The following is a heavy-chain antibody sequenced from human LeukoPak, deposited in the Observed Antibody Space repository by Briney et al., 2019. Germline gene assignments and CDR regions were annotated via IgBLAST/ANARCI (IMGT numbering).Heavy chain of an antibody. D-gene: IGHD2-2*01. V-gene: IGHV3-20*04. J-gene: IGHJ4*02. Sequence: GGSLRLSCSASGFGFGDHGMSCVRQVPGKGLEWVSGINWSGGSTGYADPVRGRFTISRDNAKNSLYLQMDSLTAEDTALYYCARAPITSPFYFDHWGQGTLVTVSS. CDR3: ARAPITSPFYFDH. CDR1: GFGFGDHG. CDR2: INWSGGST.